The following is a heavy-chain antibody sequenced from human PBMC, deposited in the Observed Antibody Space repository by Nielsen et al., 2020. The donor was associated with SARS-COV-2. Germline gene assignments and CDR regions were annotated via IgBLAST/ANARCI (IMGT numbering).Heavy chain of an antibody. CDR1: GFTFSSYD. CDR3: ARAGNDYVWGSYRYFPDY. V-gene: IGHV3-13*04. Sequence: GESLKISCAASGFTFSSYDMHWVRQATGKGLEWVSAIGTAGDTYYPGSVKGRFTISRENAKNSLYLQMNSLRAGDTAVYYCARAGNDYVWGSYRYFPDYWGQGTLVTVSS. D-gene: IGHD3-16*02. CDR2: IGTAGDT. J-gene: IGHJ4*02.